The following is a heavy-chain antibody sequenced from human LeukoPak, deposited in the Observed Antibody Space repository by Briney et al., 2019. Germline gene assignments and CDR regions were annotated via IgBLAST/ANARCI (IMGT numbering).Heavy chain of an antibody. CDR2: INPSGGST. CDR1: GYTFTSYY. D-gene: IGHD3-22*01. CDR3: ARRGDSSGYWYYFDY. V-gene: IGHV1-46*01. J-gene: IGHJ4*02. Sequence: GASVKVSCKASGYTFTSYYMHWVRQAPGQGLEWMGIINPSGGSTSYVQKFQGRVTMTRDMSTSTVYMELSSLRSEDTAVYYCARRGDSSGYWYYFDYWGQGTLVTVSS.